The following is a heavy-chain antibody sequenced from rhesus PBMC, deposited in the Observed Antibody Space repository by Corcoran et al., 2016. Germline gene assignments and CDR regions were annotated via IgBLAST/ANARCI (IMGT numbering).Heavy chain of an antibody. V-gene: IGHV3S42*01. CDR2: INSGGGST. CDR3: AKAEYCSGIYCYDEYYLDY. Sequence: EVQLVESGGGLAKPGGSLRLSCAASGFTFSSYWLNWVRQTPGKGLEWISAINSGGGSTYYANTWKGRFTISRDNSKNTLSLQMNSLRAEDTAVYYCAKAEYCSGIYCYDEYYLDYWGQGVLVTVSS. J-gene: IGHJ4*01. D-gene: IGHD2-27*01. CDR1: GFTFSSYW.